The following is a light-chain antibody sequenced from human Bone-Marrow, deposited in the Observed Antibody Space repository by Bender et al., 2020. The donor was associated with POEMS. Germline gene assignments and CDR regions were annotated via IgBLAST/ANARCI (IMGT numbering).Light chain of an antibody. Sequence: QSVLTQPPSASGTPGQRVTVSCSGSSSNIGTNYVFWYQQLPGTTPKLLIYRNSQRPSGVPDRFSGSKSGTSASLAISGLRSEDEADYYCQSYDSSMNGVFGGGTKLTVL. CDR2: RNS. J-gene: IGLJ2*01. CDR1: SSNIGTNY. CDR3: QSYDSSMNGV. V-gene: IGLV1-47*01.